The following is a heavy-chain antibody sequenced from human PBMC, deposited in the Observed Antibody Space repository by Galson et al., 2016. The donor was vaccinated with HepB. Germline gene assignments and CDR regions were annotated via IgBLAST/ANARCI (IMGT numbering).Heavy chain of an antibody. D-gene: IGHD3-10*01. CDR2: IYYSGST. Sequence: SETLSLTCTVSGGSVSSSVFYWGWIRQPPGKGLEWIGSIYYSGSTYYNPSLKSRLTISVDTSKNRFDLKLNSVTAADTAVDYCVSSYGSWTEAAFEMWGQGTMVTVSS. CDR3: VSSYGSWTEAAFEM. V-gene: IGHV4-39*06. CDR1: GGSVSSSVFY. J-gene: IGHJ3*02.